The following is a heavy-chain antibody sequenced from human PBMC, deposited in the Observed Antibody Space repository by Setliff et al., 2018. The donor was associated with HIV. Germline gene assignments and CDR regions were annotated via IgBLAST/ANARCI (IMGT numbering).Heavy chain of an antibody. CDR3: ARAGYYGSTSYWEYFQH. J-gene: IGHJ1*01. D-gene: IGHD3-22*01. CDR1: GFTFSSYA. V-gene: IGHV3-30-3*01. CDR2: ISYDGSNK. Sequence: PGGSLRLSCAASGFTFSSYAMHWVRQAPGKGLEWVAVISYDGSNKYYADSVKGRFTISRDNSKNTLYLQMNSLRAEDTAVYYCARAGYYGSTSYWEYFQHWGQGTLVTVSS.